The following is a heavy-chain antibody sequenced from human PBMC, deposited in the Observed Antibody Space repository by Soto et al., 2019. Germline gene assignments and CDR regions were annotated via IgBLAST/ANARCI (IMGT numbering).Heavy chain of an antibody. CDR3: TRGRGFGHFTPPFDY. D-gene: IGHD3-10*01. J-gene: IGHJ4*02. CDR2: INHSGST. CDR1: GGSFSGYF. Sequence: QVQLQQWGAGLLKPSETMSLTCAVSGGSFSGYFWSWNRQPPGKGLEWIGEINHSGSTYYNPSLGRRVTVLVDTSRSQCCLKLRSVTAADTAVYFCTRGRGFGHFTPPFDYWGQGTLVTVSS. V-gene: IGHV4-34*01.